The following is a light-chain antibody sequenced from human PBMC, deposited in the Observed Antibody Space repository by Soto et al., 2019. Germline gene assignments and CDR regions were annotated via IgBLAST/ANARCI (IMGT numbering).Light chain of an antibody. V-gene: IGKV4-1*01. CDR1: QSLFYSYNNYNY. CDR2: WAS. CDR3: QEYLNSLPA. J-gene: IGKJ1*01. Sequence: IVMTQSPDSLAVSLGERATINCKSSQSLFYSYNNYNYLAWYQQKPGQPPKVLIYWASTRASWVPDRFSGSGSGTEFTLTISSLQAEDVAVYYCQEYLNSLPAFGQGTKVEVK.